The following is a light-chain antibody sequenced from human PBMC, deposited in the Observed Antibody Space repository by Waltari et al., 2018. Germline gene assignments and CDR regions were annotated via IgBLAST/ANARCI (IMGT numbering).Light chain of an antibody. CDR2: LNSDGSH. CDR1: SGHSSYA. Sequence: QLVLTQSPSASASLGASVTLTCPLSSGHSSYAIAWHQQQPEKGPRYLMKLNSDGSHSKGDGIPDRFSGSSSGAERYLTISSLQSEDEADYYCQTWGTGIRGVFGGGTKLTVL. V-gene: IGLV4-69*01. J-gene: IGLJ2*01. CDR3: QTWGTGIRGV.